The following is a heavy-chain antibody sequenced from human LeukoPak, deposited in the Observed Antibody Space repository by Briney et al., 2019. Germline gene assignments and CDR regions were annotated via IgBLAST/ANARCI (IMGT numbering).Heavy chain of an antibody. CDR1: GFTFSGYA. CDR2: ISASAGGT. Sequence: GGSLRLSCAASGFTFSGYAMSWVRQAPGKGLEWVSGISASAGGTYYADSVKGRFTISRDNSKNTLYLRLDSLTAEDTAVYYCAKLVGVAPTDYWGQGTLFTVSS. CDR3: AKLVGVAPTDY. D-gene: IGHD2-15*01. V-gene: IGHV3-23*01. J-gene: IGHJ4*02.